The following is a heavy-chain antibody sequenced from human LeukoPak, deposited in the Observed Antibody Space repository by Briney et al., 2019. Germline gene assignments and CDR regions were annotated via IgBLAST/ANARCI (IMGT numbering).Heavy chain of an antibody. CDR2: IYHSGST. CDR3: ARVRGSQGY. CDR1: EFSVGSNY. D-gene: IGHD1-26*01. J-gene: IGHJ4*02. Sequence: GSLRLSCAASEFSVGSNYMTWIRQPPGKGLEWIGEIYHSGSTNYNPSLKSRVTISVDKSKNQFSLKPSSVTAADTAVYYCARVRGSQGYWGQGTLVTVSS. V-gene: IGHV4-4*02.